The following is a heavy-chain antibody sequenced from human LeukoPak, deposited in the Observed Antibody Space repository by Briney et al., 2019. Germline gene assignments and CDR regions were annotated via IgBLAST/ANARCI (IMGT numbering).Heavy chain of an antibody. V-gene: IGHV4-31*03. CDR3: ARFPYSGYDYWYFAL. CDR2: IYYSGST. D-gene: IGHD5-12*01. CDR1: GGSISSGGYF. J-gene: IGHJ2*01. Sequence: PSETLSLTCTVSGGSISSGGYFWTWIRQHPGKALECIGYIYYSGSTYYNPSLKSRVTISVDTSKSQFSLKLSSVAAADTAVYYCARFPYSGYDYWYFALWGRGTLVTVSS.